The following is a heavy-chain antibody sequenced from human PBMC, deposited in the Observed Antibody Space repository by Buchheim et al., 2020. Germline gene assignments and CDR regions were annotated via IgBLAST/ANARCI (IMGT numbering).Heavy chain of an antibody. CDR3: ARGRGNSDGVRWWFAP. D-gene: IGHD3-16*01. Sequence: QVQLVQSGAEVKNPGASVKVSCQASGYTFTSYDINWVRQATGQGLEWMGWMNPNSGNTGYAPKFQGRVTMTRNTSISTAYMELRSLRYEDTAVYYCARGRGNSDGVRWWFAPWCQGTL. CDR2: MNPNSGNT. CDR1: GYTFTSYD. J-gene: IGHJ5*02. V-gene: IGHV1-8*01.